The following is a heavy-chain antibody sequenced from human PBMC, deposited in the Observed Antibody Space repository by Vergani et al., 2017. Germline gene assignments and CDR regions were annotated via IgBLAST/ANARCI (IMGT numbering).Heavy chain of an antibody. CDR2: IKQDGSEK. CDR1: GFTFSSYW. CDR3: ARAFFDPQTGVVWFDP. Sequence: EVQLLESGGGLVQPGGSLRLSCAASGFTFSSYWMSWVRQAPGKGLEWVANIKQDGSEKYYVDSVKGRFTISRDNAKNSLYLQMNSLSAEDTAVYYCARAFFDPQTGVVWFDPWGQGTLVTVSS. D-gene: IGHD3/OR15-3a*01. J-gene: IGHJ5*02. V-gene: IGHV3-7*01.